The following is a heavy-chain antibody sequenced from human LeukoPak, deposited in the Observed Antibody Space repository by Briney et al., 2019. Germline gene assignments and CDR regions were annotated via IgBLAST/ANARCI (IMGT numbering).Heavy chain of an antibody. J-gene: IGHJ4*02. Sequence: PGGSLRLSRAVSGFTFSTKSMNWVRQAPGKGLEWVSYITADSGTTYYADSVKGRFTISRDNAKNSLYLQMNSLRDEDTAVYCCASRDYFDYWGQGTLVTVSS. CDR2: ITADSGTT. CDR3: ASRDYFDY. V-gene: IGHV3-48*02. CDR1: GFTFSTKS.